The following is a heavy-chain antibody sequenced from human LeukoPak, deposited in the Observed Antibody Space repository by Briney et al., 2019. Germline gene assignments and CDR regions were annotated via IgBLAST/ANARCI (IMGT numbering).Heavy chain of an antibody. J-gene: IGHJ4*02. V-gene: IGHV1-18*01. CDR2: ISVYNGNT. CDR3: ARDYEGQGIVPNY. D-gene: IGHD5-12*01. CDR1: GYTFSSYG. Sequence: ASVKVSCKASGYTFSSYGITWVRQAPGQGLEWLGWISVYNGNTNYAQQLQGRLTMTTDTSTSTAYMELRSLRSDDTAVYYCARDYEGQGIVPNYWGQGTLVTVSS.